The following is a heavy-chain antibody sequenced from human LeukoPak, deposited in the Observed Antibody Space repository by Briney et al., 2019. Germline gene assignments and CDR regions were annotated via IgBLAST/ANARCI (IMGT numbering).Heavy chain of an antibody. J-gene: IGHJ4*02. V-gene: IGHV3-23*01. Sequence: GGSLRLSCAASGFTFSSYAVSWVRQAPGKGLEWVSAISSGGSSTYYADSVKGRFTISRDNSKNTLYLQMNSLRAEDTAVYYCAKDRTGEEPYYFDSWGQGTLVTVSS. CDR3: AKDRTGEEPYYFDS. D-gene: IGHD7-27*01. CDR1: GFTFSSYA. CDR2: ISSGGSST.